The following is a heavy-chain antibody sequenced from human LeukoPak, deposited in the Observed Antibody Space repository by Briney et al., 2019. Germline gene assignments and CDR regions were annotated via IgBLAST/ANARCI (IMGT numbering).Heavy chain of an antibody. CDR2: TYYRSKWYN. CDR3: ARALRYSSGWALDY. D-gene: IGHD6-19*01. V-gene: IGHV6-1*01. Sequence: SQTLSLTCAISGDSVSSNSSAWNWIRQSPSRGLEWLGRTYYRSKWYNDYAVSVKSRITINPDTSKNQFSLQLNSVTPEDTAVYYCARALRYSSGWALDYWGQGTLVTVSS. CDR1: GDSVSSNSSA. J-gene: IGHJ4*02.